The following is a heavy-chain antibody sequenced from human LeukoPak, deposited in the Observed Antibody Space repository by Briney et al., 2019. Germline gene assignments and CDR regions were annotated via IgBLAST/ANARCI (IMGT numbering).Heavy chain of an antibody. J-gene: IGHJ4*02. Sequence: GESLRLSCADSGFTFTNAWMSWVRQAPGKGLEWIGRIKSKTDGETTNYAEPVRGRFTISRDDSKSAVYLQMNSLKIEDTAVYYCTTDLGTYYHGSQRLIPIDYWGQGTLVTVSS. CDR3: TTDLGTYYHGSQRLIPIDY. D-gene: IGHD3-10*01. CDR2: IKSKTDGETT. V-gene: IGHV3-15*01. CDR1: GFTFTNAW.